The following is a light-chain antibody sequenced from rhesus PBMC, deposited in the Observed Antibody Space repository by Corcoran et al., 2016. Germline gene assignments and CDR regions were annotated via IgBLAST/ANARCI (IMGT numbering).Light chain of an antibody. CDR1: SSDIGGSNR. V-gene: IGLV2-13*03. J-gene: IGLJ1*01. CDR2: DDI. CDR3: SSYATGNTFI. Sequence: QAAPTQSPSVSGSPGQSVTISCTGTSSDIGGSNRVSWFQHHPGKAPTVMIYDDIKRPSGVSDRFSGSKSGNTASLTISGLQAEDEADYYCSSYATGNTFIFGSGTRLTVL.